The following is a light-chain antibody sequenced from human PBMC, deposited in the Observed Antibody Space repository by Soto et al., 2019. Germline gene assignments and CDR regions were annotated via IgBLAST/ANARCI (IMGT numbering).Light chain of an antibody. J-gene: IGKJ2*01. Sequence: EIVLAQSPGTLPLSPGERATLSCRASQSVSNRYLAWYQQKPGQAPRLLIFGASTRAPGIPDRFSGSGSGTDFTLTISRLEPEDFAVYYCQRYDTAPYTFGQGTKLDIK. CDR3: QRYDTAPYT. CDR1: QSVSNRY. V-gene: IGKV3-20*01. CDR2: GAS.